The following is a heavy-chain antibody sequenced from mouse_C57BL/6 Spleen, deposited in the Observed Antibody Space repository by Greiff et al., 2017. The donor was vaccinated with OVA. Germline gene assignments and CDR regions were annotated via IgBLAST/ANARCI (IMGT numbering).Heavy chain of an antibody. CDR1: GYTFTDYE. CDR3: TREGTVVRGLYFDY. Sequence: VQLQQSGAELVRPGASVTLSCKASGYTFTDYEMHWVKQTPVHGLEWIGAIDPETGGTAYNQKFKGKAILTADKSSSTAYMELRSLTSEDSAVYYCTREGTVVRGLYFDYWGQGTTLTVSS. J-gene: IGHJ2*01. D-gene: IGHD1-1*01. CDR2: IDPETGGT. V-gene: IGHV1-15*01.